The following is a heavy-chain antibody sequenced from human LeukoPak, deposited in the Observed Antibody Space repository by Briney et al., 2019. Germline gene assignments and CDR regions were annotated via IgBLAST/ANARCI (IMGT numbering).Heavy chain of an antibody. CDR2: IIPIIGIA. Sequence: ASVKVSCKASGGTFSSYAISWVRQAPGQGLEWMGRIIPIIGIANYAQKFQGRVTITADKSTSTAYMELSSLRSEDTAVYYCALPGTDYYDSSGYFDYWGQGTLVTVSS. J-gene: IGHJ4*02. V-gene: IGHV1-69*04. D-gene: IGHD3-22*01. CDR1: GGTFSSYA. CDR3: ALPGTDYYDSSGYFDY.